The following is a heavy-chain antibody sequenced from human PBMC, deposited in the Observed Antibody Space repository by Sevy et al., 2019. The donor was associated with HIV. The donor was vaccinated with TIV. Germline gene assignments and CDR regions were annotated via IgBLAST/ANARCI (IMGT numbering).Heavy chain of an antibody. CDR1: GFTFSSYA. V-gene: IGHV3-30*04. Sequence: GGSLRLSCAASGFTFSSYAMHWVRRAPGKGLEWVADLSYDGSNKYYADSVKGRFTISRDNSKNTLYLQMNSLRAEDTAVYYCARDFPGSAFDIWGQGTMVTVSS. J-gene: IGHJ3*02. CDR3: ARDFPGSAFDI. CDR2: LSYDGSNK.